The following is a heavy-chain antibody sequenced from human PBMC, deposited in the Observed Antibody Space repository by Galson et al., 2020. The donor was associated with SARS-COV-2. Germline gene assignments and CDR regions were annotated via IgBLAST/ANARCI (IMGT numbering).Heavy chain of an antibody. CDR3: AKGYSADY. CDR2: ISGSGGST. Sequence: TGGSLRLSCAASGFTFSSYAMIWVRPAPGQGLEWVSPISGSGGSTYYADSVKGRFTISRDNSKNTLYLQMNSLRAEDTVVYYWAKGYSADYWGQGTLVTVSS. V-gene: IGHV3-23*01. D-gene: IGHD5-18*01. CDR1: GFTFSSYA. J-gene: IGHJ4*02.